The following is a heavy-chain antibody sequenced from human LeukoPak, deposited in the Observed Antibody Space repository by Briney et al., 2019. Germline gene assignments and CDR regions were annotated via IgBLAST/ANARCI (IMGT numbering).Heavy chain of an antibody. CDR1: VYTFTASC. D-gene: IGHD3-22*01. CDR2: MNPNSGNT. CDR3: AVNYYDRSGYYW. V-gene: IGHV1-8*02. J-gene: IGHJ4*02. Sequence: GASVNVSFKASVYTFTASCLCWVRQAPGQGLEGMGWMNPNSGNTGYAQKFQGRVTMTRNTPISTAYMELSSLRSEDTAVYYCAVNYYDRSGYYWWGQGTMVTVSS.